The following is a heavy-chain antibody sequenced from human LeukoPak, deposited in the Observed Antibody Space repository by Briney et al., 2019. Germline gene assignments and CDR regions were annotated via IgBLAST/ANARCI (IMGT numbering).Heavy chain of an antibody. Sequence: ASVKVSCKASGYTFTGYYMHWVRQAPGQGLEWMGWINPNSGATTYAQKFQGRVTMTTDTSVTTAYMELSRLTSDDMAVYYCAREVSPWGSSFDYWAREPWSPSPQ. V-gene: IGHV1-2*02. CDR1: GYTFTGYY. D-gene: IGHD6-6*01. J-gene: IGHJ4*02. CDR3: AREVSPWGSSFDY. CDR2: INPNSGAT.